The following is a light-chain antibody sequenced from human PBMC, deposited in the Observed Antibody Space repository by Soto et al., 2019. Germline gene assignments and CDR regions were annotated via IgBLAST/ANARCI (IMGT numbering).Light chain of an antibody. CDR3: QQSYNIPFT. J-gene: IGKJ3*01. CDR1: QTISNY. CDR2: ASS. Sequence: DIQMTQSPASLAASLGDRITISCRASQTISNYLNSYHQKPGKAPKLLIYASSTLQSGVPSTFSGSGSGTEFTLSISSLQPEDFGTYYCQQSYNIPFTFGPGTKVDVK. V-gene: IGKV1-39*01.